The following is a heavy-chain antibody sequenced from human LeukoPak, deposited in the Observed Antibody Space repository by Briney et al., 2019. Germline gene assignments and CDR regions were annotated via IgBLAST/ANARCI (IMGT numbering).Heavy chain of an antibody. J-gene: IGHJ4*02. CDR3: ARQRRGDGYNSMGGLIDY. V-gene: IGHV4-39*01. CDR2: IYYSGTT. CDR1: GGSISSSSYY. D-gene: IGHD5-24*01. Sequence: SGTLSLTCTVSGGSISSSSYYWGWIRQPPGKGLEWIGSIYYSGTTYYNPSLKSRVTISVDTSKNQFSLNLNSVTAADSAVYYCARQRRGDGYNSMGGLIDYWGQGTLVTVSS.